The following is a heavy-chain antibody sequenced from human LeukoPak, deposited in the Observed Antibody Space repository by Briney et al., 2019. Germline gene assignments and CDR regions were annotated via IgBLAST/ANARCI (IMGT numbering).Heavy chain of an antibody. Sequence: SETLSLTCAVYGGSFSGYYWSWIRQPPGKGLEWIGEINHSGSTNYNPSLKSRVTISVDTSMNQFSLKLSSVTAADTAVYYCAVVVVADSGYWFDPWGQGTLVTVSS. CDR2: INHSGST. CDR3: AVVVVADSGYWFDP. V-gene: IGHV4-34*01. CDR1: GGSFSGYY. J-gene: IGHJ5*02. D-gene: IGHD2-15*01.